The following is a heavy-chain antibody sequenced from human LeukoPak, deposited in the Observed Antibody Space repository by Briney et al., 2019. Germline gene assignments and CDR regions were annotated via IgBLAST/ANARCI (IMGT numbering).Heavy chain of an antibody. CDR3: GRLSYDTTGYWPDYFDY. CDR2: TSYSGST. V-gene: IGHV4-59*08. D-gene: IGHD3-9*01. CDR1: GGSISSYY. Sequence: SETLSLTCTVAGGSISSYYWSWIRQPPGKGLEWIGYTSYSGSTNYSPSLKSRVTISVDPSKKQFSLRLSSVTAADTAVYYGGRLSYDTTGYWPDYFDYWGQGTLVTVPS. J-gene: IGHJ4*02.